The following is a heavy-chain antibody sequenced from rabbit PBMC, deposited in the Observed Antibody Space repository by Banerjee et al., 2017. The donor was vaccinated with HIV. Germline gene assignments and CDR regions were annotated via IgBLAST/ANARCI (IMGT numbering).Heavy chain of an antibody. J-gene: IGHJ3*01. V-gene: IGHV1S7*01. CDR1: GFDFNNFY. CDR2: IFVGSGRT. D-gene: IGHD4-1*01. CDR3: ARERVAGVGPDL. Sequence: QLEESGGDLVKPEGSLTLSCKASGFDFNNFYIAWVRQAPGKGLEWIGIIFVGSGRTDYAPWVNGRFTISSDNAQNTVDLQVNSLTAADTATYFCARERVAGVGPDLWGQGTLVTVS.